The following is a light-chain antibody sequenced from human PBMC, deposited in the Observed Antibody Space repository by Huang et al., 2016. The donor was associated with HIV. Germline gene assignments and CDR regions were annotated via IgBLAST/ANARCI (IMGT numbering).Light chain of an antibody. CDR1: QDIRKY. CDR2: DAS. Sequence: DIQMTQSPSSLSASVGDRVTITCQASQDIRKYLNWYQQKPGNAPKLLIYDASNAETGVPSRFSGSGSGTDFTFTISSLQPEDIATYYCQQYDNVPITFGPGTKVDIK. CDR3: QQYDNVPIT. J-gene: IGKJ3*01. V-gene: IGKV1-33*01.